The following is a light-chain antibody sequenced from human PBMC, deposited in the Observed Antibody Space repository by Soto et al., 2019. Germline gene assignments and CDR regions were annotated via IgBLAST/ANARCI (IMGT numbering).Light chain of an antibody. CDR2: WAS. V-gene: IGKV4-1*01. CDR3: QQYYSIPQT. Sequence: DIVMTQSPDSLALSLSERATINCKSSQSVLYSSTNKNFLAWYQQKPGQPPKLLIYWASTRESGVPDRFSGSGSGTDFTLTISSLQAEDVAVYYCQQYYSIPQTFGQGTKVEIK. CDR1: QSVLYSSTNKNF. J-gene: IGKJ1*01.